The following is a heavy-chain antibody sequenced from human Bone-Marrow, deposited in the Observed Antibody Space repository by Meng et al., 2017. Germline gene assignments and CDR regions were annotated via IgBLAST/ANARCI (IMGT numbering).Heavy chain of an antibody. J-gene: IGHJ3*02. D-gene: IGHD5-18*01. Sequence: LRLSYTVSGGSISSGGYYWSWIRQHPGKGLEWIGYIYYSGSTYYNPSLKSLVTISVDTSKNQFSLKLSSVTAADTAVYYCARGRYSYGHHAFDIWGQGTMVTVSS. V-gene: IGHV4-31*01. CDR3: ARGRYSYGHHAFDI. CDR1: GGSISSGGYY. CDR2: IYYSGST.